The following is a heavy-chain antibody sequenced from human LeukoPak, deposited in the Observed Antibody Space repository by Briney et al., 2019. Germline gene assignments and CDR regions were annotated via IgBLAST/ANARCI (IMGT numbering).Heavy chain of an antibody. CDR1: GGSISSGDYY. J-gene: IGHJ6*02. Sequence: SETLSPTCTVSGGSISSGDYYWRWIRQPPGKGLEWIGYIYYSGSTYYNPSLKSRVTISVDTSKNQFSLKLSSVTAADTAVYYCARDAPGDHSSSWTPYYYYGMDVWGQGTTVTVSS. CDR3: ARDAPGDHSSSWTPYYYYGMDV. V-gene: IGHV4-30-4*01. CDR2: IYYSGST. D-gene: IGHD6-13*01.